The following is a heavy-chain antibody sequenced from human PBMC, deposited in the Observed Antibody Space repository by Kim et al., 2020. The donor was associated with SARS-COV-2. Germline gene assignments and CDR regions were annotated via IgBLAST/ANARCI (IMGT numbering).Heavy chain of an antibody. CDR1: GYTFTSYG. Sequence: ASVKVSCKASGYTFTSYGISWVRQAPGQGLEWMGWISAYNGNTHYAQKLQGRVTMTTDTSTSTAYMELRSLRSDDTAVYYCARGRGYNWNDVYWFDPWGQGTLVTVSS. CDR3: ARGRGYNWNDVYWFDP. CDR2: ISAYNGNT. D-gene: IGHD1-1*01. V-gene: IGHV1-18*04. J-gene: IGHJ5*02.